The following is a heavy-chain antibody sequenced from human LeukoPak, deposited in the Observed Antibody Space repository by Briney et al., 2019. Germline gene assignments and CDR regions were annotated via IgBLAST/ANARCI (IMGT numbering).Heavy chain of an antibody. J-gene: IGHJ5*02. CDR2: ISYSGST. Sequence: ASETLSLTCTVSGDSISSSSSYWGWLRQPPGKGLEWIGTISYSGSTYYNPSLKSRVTISVDSSKNHFSLKLSSVTASDTAVYYCATQRGWYSWSDPWGQGTLVTVSS. D-gene: IGHD6-19*01. CDR3: ATQRGWYSWSDP. CDR1: GDSISSSSSY. V-gene: IGHV4-39*01.